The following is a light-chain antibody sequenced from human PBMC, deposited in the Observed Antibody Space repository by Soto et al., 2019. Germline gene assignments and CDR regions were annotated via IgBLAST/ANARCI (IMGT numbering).Light chain of an antibody. J-gene: IGLJ1*01. V-gene: IGLV2-14*01. CDR2: EVR. CDR3: SSYRTGSAFYV. Sequence: QSVLTQPASVSVSPGQPITISCTGTSSDVGDYNYVSWYQHHPGKAPKLIIYEVRNRPSGVPNRFSGAKSGNTASLTISGLQAEDEADYYCSSYRTGSAFYVFGSGTKVTVL. CDR1: SSDVGDYNY.